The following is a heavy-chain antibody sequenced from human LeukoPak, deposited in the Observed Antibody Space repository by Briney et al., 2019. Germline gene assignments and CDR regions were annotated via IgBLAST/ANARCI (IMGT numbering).Heavy chain of an antibody. CDR1: GDSISSYY. V-gene: IGHV4-59*08. Sequence: SETLSLTCTVSGDSISSYYWSWIRQPPGKGLEWIGYIYYSGSTNYNPSLKSRVTISVDTSKNQFSLKLSSVTAADTAVYYCARLPFYDSSSYWGQGTLVTVSS. D-gene: IGHD3-22*01. J-gene: IGHJ4*02. CDR3: ARLPFYDSSSY. CDR2: IYYSGST.